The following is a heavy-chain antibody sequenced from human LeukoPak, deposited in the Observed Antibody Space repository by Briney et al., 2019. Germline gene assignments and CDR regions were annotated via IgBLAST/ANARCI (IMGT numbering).Heavy chain of an antibody. CDR2: IYYSGST. V-gene: IGHV4-39*07. CDR3: ASNYYYDSSGYYYVGAAFDI. J-gene: IGHJ3*02. Sequence: SETLSLTCTVSGGSISSSSYYWGWIRQPPGKGLEWIGSIYYSGSTYYNPSLKSRVTISVDTSKNQFSLKLSSVTAADTAVYYCASNYYYDSSGYYYVGAAFDIWGQGTMVTVSS. CDR1: GGSISSSSYY. D-gene: IGHD3-22*01.